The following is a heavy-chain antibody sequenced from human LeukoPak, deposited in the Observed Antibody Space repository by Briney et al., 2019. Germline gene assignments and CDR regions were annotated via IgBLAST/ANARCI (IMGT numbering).Heavy chain of an antibody. Sequence: ASVKVSCKASGYTFTGYYMHWVRQAPGQGLEWMGGIIPIFGTANYAQKFQGRVTITADESTSTAYMELSSLRSEDTAVYYCARVPVGSQIAAAGYYYYYGMDVWGQGTTVTVSS. CDR1: GYTFTGYY. CDR3: ARVPVGSQIAAAGYYYYYGMDV. CDR2: IIPIFGTA. V-gene: IGHV1-69*13. J-gene: IGHJ6*02. D-gene: IGHD6-13*01.